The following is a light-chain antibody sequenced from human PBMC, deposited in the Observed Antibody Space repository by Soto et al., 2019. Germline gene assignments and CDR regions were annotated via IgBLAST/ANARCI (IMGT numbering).Light chain of an antibody. CDR1: DSNIGRSH. CDR2: KND. V-gene: IGLV1-47*01. CDR3: AAWDDRLSGPV. J-gene: IGLJ2*01. Sequence: QSVLTQPPSASGTPGQRVTISCSGSDSNIGRSHVHWYHQLPRTAPKLLIYKNDHRPSGVPDRFSGSKSGTSASLAISGLRYGDEADYYCAAWDDRLSGPVFGGGTKLTVL.